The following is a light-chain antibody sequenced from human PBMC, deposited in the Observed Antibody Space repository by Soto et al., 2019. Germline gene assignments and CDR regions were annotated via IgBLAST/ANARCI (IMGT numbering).Light chain of an antibody. J-gene: IGLJ2*01. CDR3: CSYAGSSTLMV. CDR2: EGS. V-gene: IGLV2-23*03. Sequence: QSALTQPASVSGSPGQSITISCTGTSSDVGSYNLDSWYQQHPGKAPKLMIYEGSKRPSGVSNRFSGSKSGNTASLTISGLQAEDEADYYCCSYAGSSTLMVFGGGTKLTVL. CDR1: SSDVGSYNL.